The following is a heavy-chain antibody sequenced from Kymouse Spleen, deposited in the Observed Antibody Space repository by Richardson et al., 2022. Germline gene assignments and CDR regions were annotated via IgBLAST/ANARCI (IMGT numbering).Heavy chain of an antibody. CDR1: GGSISSSSYY. Sequence: QLQLQESGPGLVKPSETLSLTCTVSGGSISSSSYYWGWIRQPPGKGLEWIGSIYYSGSTYYNPSLKSRVTISVDTSKNQFSLKLSSVTAADTAVYYCARHTHSGYLYGMDVWGQGTTVTVSS. J-gene: IGHJ6*02. CDR3: ARHTHSGYLYGMDV. D-gene: IGHD5-12*01. V-gene: IGHV4-39*01. CDR2: IYYSGST.